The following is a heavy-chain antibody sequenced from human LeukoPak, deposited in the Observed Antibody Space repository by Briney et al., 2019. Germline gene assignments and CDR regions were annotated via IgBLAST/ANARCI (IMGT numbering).Heavy chain of an antibody. CDR2: IYTNGHT. V-gene: IGHV4-4*07. D-gene: IGHD3-22*01. Sequence: PSETLSLTCTVSGGSMSNYHWTWIRQPPGEGLEWIGRIYTNGHTNYSPSLRGRVTMSVDTSKNQFSLKVRFVTAADTAVYFCARDHVVVGSTTSFFDYWGQGILVTVSS. CDR1: GGSMSNYH. CDR3: ARDHVVVGSTTSFFDY. J-gene: IGHJ4*02.